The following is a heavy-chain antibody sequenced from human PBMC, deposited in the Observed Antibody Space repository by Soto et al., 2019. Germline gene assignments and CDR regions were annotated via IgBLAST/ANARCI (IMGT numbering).Heavy chain of an antibody. CDR3: AKDTSPIGGASQLYYYSGMDG. Sequence: PVGSLRLSCVASGFTFSSYGMSWVRQAPGKGPEWVSGISGSGGKTYYADSVKGRFTISRDNSKNTLYVQMKSLRADDTAVYYCAKDTSPIGGASQLYYYSGMDGCGKGSTVTVAS. CDR1: GFTFSSYG. CDR2: ISGSGGKT. V-gene: IGHV3-23*01. D-gene: IGHD1-26*01. J-gene: IGHJ6*04.